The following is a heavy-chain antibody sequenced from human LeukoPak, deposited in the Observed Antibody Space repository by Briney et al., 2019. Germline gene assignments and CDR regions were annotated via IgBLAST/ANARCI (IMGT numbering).Heavy chain of an antibody. CDR2: ISNDGGAT. Sequence: PGGSLRLSCAASGFTFSSYAMSWVRQAPGKGLEWVSGISNDGGATNYADSVKGRFTISRDNSKNTLYLQMTSLGAEDTAVYYCAKDLLGSSGLQCFDYWGQGTLVPVSS. D-gene: IGHD6-19*01. CDR1: GFTFSSYA. V-gene: IGHV3-23*01. CDR3: AKDLLGSSGLQCFDY. J-gene: IGHJ4*02.